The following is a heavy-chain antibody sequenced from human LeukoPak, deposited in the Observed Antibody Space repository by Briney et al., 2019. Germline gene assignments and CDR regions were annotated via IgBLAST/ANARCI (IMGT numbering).Heavy chain of an antibody. V-gene: IGHV1-69*05. CDR3: ARGSSGWYVLSSLEKNAFDI. Sequence: ASVKVSCKASGGTFSSYAISWVRQAPGQGLEWMGGVIPIFGTANYAQKFQGRVTITTDESTSTAYMELSSLRSEDTAVYYCARGSSGWYVLSSLEKNAFDIWGQGTMVTVSS. CDR1: GGTFSSYA. CDR2: VIPIFGTA. D-gene: IGHD6-19*01. J-gene: IGHJ3*02.